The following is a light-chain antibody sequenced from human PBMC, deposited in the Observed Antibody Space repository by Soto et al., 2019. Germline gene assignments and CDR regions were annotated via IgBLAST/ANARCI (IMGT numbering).Light chain of an antibody. CDR2: GNY. CDR1: SSNIGANYD. V-gene: IGLV1-40*01. J-gene: IGLJ2*01. CDR3: QSYDSSLSGVV. Sequence: QSALTQPPSVSGAPGQRVTISCTGASSNIGANYDVHWYQHLPGTAPKLLIYGNYNRPSGVPDRFSGSKSGTSASLAITGLQAEDEADYYCQSYDSSLSGVVFGGGTKVTVL.